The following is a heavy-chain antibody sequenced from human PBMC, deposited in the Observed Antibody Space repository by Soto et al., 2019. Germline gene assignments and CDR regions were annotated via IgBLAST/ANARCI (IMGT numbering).Heavy chain of an antibody. Sequence: NPSETLSLTCTVSGGSISSFYWSWIRQPPGKGLEWIGYIYYSGSTNYNPSLKSRVTISVDTPKNQFSLKLGSVTAADTAVYYCARVHPTLTFGGVIAAQYYYYYGMDVWGQGTTVTVSS. D-gene: IGHD3-16*02. CDR3: ARVHPTLTFGGVIAAQYYYYYGMDV. CDR1: GGSISSFY. J-gene: IGHJ6*02. CDR2: IYYSGST. V-gene: IGHV4-59*01.